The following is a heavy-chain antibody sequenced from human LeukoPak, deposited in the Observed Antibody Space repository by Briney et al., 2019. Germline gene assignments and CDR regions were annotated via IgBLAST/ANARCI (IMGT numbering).Heavy chain of an antibody. Sequence: SETLSLTCTVSGGSISSYYWSWIRQPPGKGLEWIGYIYYSERTNYNPSLKSRVTISVDTSKNQFSLKLSSVTAADTAVYYCARPGYCSSTSCPSHFDYWGQGTLVTVSS. CDR1: GGSISSYY. CDR2: IYYSERT. V-gene: IGHV4-59*12. J-gene: IGHJ4*02. D-gene: IGHD2-2*01. CDR3: ARPGYCSSTSCPSHFDY.